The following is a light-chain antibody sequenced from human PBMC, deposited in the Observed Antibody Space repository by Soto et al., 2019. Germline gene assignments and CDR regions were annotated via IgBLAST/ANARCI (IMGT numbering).Light chain of an antibody. CDR2: WAS. CDR3: QQYYSNPLT. Sequence: EIWMTQSPATLSVSPGERVTLSCGASQSVGSNLAWYQKKPGQPPKLLIYWASTRESGVPDRLSGSGYGTDLTITISSMQAEDVEVYYCQQYYSNPLTFGGGTKVDIK. V-gene: IGKV3-15*01. J-gene: IGKJ4*01. CDR1: QSVGSN.